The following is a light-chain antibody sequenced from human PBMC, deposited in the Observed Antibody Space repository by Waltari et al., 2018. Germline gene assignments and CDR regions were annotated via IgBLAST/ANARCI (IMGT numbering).Light chain of an antibody. V-gene: IGKV1-6*01. Sequence: IQKTQSPSSLSASVGDTVTITCQASQGIGNNLNWYQQKPGKAPRLLIYRASNLQSGIPSRFSGSGSGTDFTLTISSLQPEDFATYYCQQGYSYPLTFGGGTKVDIK. CDR3: QQGYSYPLT. CDR2: RAS. J-gene: IGKJ4*01. CDR1: QGIGNN.